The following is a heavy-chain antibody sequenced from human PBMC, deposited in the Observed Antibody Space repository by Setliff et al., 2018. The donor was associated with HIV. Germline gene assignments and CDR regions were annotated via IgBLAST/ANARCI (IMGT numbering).Heavy chain of an antibody. D-gene: IGHD3-10*01. CDR2: INSNSGGT. Sequence: ASVKVSCKTSGYTFTAYYLHWVRQAPGQGLEYMGWINSNSGGTNYAQKVQGRVTMTTHTPTNTAYMELRSLRSDDTAVYYCARAPKRVYYYGSATYLHDAFDIWGQGTMVTVSS. J-gene: IGHJ3*02. CDR1: GYTFTAYY. CDR3: ARAPKRVYYYGSATYLHDAFDI. V-gene: IGHV1-2*02.